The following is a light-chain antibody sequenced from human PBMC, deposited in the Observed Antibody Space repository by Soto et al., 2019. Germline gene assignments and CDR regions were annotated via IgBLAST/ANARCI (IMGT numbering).Light chain of an antibody. V-gene: IGKV1-39*01. J-gene: IGKJ2*01. CDR1: QTISFY. CDR2: ATS. Sequence: IQMTQSPSSLSASVGDTVTITCRASQTISFYLNWYQQKPGRTPNLLIYATSSLQSGVPSRFDGSGSGTEFTLTISSLQPDDFATYYCQQGFSTPHTFGQGTKLELK. CDR3: QQGFSTPHT.